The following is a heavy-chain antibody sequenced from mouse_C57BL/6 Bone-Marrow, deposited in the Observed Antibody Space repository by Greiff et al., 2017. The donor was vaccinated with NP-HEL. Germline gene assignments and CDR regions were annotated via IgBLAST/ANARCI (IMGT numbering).Heavy chain of an antibody. CDR3: ARNKGFYDYPFFDY. V-gene: IGHV2-2*01. J-gene: IGHJ2*01. Sequence: VMLVESGPGLVQPSQSLSITCTVSGFSLTSYGVHWVRQSPGKGLEWLGVIWSGGSTDYNAAYISRLSISKDNSKSQVFFKMNSLQADDTAIYYCARNKGFYDYPFFDYWGQGTTLTVSS. D-gene: IGHD2-4*01. CDR1: GFSLTSYG. CDR2: IWSGGST.